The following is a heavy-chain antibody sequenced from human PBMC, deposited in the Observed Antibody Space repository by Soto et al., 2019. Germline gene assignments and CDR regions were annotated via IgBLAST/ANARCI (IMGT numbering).Heavy chain of an antibody. D-gene: IGHD3-9*01. V-gene: IGHV3-33*01. CDR2: IWYDGSNK. Sequence: QVQLVESGGGVVQPGRSLRLSCAASGFTFSSYGMHWVRQAPGKGLEWVAVIWYDGSNKYYADSVKGRFTISRDNSKNKVHLQMSSLRAEDTAVYYCASEAPPYYDILTGANGFDPWGQGTLVTVSS. CDR3: ASEAPPYYDILTGANGFDP. CDR1: GFTFSSYG. J-gene: IGHJ5*02.